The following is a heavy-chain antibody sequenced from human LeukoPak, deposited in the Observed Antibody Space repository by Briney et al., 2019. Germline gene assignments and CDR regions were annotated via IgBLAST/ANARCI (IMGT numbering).Heavy chain of an antibody. CDR1: GSPFSGNG. J-gene: IGHJ4*02. CDR3: ARVLRNLLYFDY. Sequence: GGPLNLPWQASGSPFSGNGLGWAGKAPGRGREWVANIKQDGSEKYYVDSVKGRFTISRDNAKNSLYLQMNSLRAEDTAVYYCARVLRNLLYFDYWGQGTLVTVSS. CDR2: IKQDGSEK. D-gene: IGHD1-14*01. V-gene: IGHV3-7*01.